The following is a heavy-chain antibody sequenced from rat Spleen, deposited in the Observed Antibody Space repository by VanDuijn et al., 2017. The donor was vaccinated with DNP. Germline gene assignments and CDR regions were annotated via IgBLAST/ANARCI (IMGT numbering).Heavy chain of an antibody. CDR2: IGSAAYAP. CDR3: VRWNSGHFDY. V-gene: IGHV5-22*01. Sequence: EVQLVESGGGLVQPGRSLKLSCAASGFTFSAYYMAWVRQAPAKGLEWVAYIGSAAYAPYYGDPVKGRFTISRDNAKSTLYLQMNSLRSEDMATYYCVRWNSGHFDYWDQGVMVTVSS. CDR1: GFTFSAYY. D-gene: IGHD4-3*01. J-gene: IGHJ2*01.